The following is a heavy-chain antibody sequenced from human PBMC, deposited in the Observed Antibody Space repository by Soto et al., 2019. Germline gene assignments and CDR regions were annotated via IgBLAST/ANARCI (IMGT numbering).Heavy chain of an antibody. Sequence: GESLKISCKGSVYNFAGYWIAWVRQMPGKGLELMGIIYPSDSDTRYRPSFQGQVTISADKSISSAYLQWSSLRASDTAMYYCARGGVSTRTFDYWGQRTPVTVSS. J-gene: IGHJ4*02. D-gene: IGHD3-3*01. CDR1: VYNFAGYW. CDR2: IYPSDSDT. CDR3: ARGGVSTRTFDY. V-gene: IGHV5-51*01.